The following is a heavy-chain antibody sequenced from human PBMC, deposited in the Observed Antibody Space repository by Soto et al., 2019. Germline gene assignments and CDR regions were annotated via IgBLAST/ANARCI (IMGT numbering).Heavy chain of an antibody. CDR1: GFTFSNYI. V-gene: IGHV3-48*02. Sequence: EVQLVESGGGLVQPGGSLRLSCAASGFTFSNYIMNWVRQAPGKGLEWVSYISSSSGVRYYADSVKGRFTISRDNAKNSLYLQMNSLTDEDTAVYYCARETYFDYWGLGTLVTVSS. J-gene: IGHJ4*02. CDR2: ISSSSGVR. CDR3: ARETYFDY.